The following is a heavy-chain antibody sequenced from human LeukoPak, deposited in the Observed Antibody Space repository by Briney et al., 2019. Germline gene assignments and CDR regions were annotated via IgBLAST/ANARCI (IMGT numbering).Heavy chain of an antibody. CDR3: ARERAIAVAGNYYYYGMDV. D-gene: IGHD6-19*01. Sequence: PGGSLRLSCAASGFTFSSYSMNWVRQAPGKGLEWVSYISSSSSTIYYADSVKGRFTISRDNAKNSLYLQMNSLRAEDTAVYYCARERAIAVAGNYYYYGMDVWGQGTTVTVSS. J-gene: IGHJ6*02. CDR2: ISSSSSTI. V-gene: IGHV3-48*04. CDR1: GFTFSSYS.